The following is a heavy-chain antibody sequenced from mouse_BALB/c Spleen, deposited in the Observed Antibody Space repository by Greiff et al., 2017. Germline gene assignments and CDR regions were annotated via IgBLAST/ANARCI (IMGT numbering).Heavy chain of an antibody. D-gene: IGHD2-1*01. CDR1: GFTFSNYW. CDR2: IRLKSDNYAT. Sequence: EVKVVESGGGLVQPGGSMKLSCVASGFTFSNYWMSWVRQSPEKGLEWVAQIRLKSDNYATHYAESVKGRFTISRDDSKSSVYLQMNNLRAEDTGIYYCTGCGNSFAYWGQGTLVTVSA. CDR3: TGCGNSFAY. V-gene: IGHV6-3*02. J-gene: IGHJ3*01.